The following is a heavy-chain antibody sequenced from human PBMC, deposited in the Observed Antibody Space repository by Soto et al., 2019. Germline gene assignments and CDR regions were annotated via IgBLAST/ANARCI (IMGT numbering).Heavy chain of an antibody. J-gene: IGHJ6*02. CDR2: IDTGGGT. Sequence: EVQLVESGGGLIQPGGSLRLSCAASGLTVSSNYMNWVRQAPGKGLEWVSLIDTGGGTYYADSVKGRFTVSRDNSKNTLYLQMNSLRAEDTAVYYCARMGQWRVPGDYYYGMDVWGQGTSVTVSS. CDR3: ARMGQWRVPGDYYYGMDV. CDR1: GLTVSSNY. V-gene: IGHV3-53*01. D-gene: IGHD6-19*01.